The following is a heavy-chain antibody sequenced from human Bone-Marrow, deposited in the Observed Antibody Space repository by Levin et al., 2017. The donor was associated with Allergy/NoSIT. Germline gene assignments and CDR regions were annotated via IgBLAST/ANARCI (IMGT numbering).Heavy chain of an antibody. CDR1: FFLFLPSG. Sequence: SFSSSFFLFLPSGLEWVRQAPGKGLEWVAVTSKDGSEKYYADSVKGRFSISNAPSRNTVYLQMSSLTTEDTAVYFCATSSWYQDYYWGQGTLVTVSS. V-gene: IGHV3-30*03. J-gene: IGHJ4*02. CDR2: TSKDGSEK. D-gene: IGHD6-13*01. CDR3: ATSSWYQDYY.